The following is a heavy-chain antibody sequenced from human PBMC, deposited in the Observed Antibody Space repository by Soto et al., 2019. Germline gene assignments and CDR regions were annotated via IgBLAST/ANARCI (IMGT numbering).Heavy chain of an antibody. V-gene: IGHV3-23*01. CDR1: GFAFSTHA. J-gene: IGHJ5*02. CDR3: ARERSSGWFRNNRLAP. CDR2: ITPSGDNT. D-gene: IGHD6-19*01. Sequence: GGSLRLSCAGSGFAFSTHAMNWVRQAPGKGLAWVSSITPSGDNTYYADSVKGRFTISRDNSKNTLYLQMNSLRAEDTAVYYCARERSSGWFRNNRLAPWGQGTLVTVSS.